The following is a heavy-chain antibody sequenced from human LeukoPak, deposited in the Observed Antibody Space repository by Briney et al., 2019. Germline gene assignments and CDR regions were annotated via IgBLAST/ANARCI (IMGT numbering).Heavy chain of an antibody. D-gene: IGHD2-2*02. Sequence: GGSLRLSCAASGFTFSSYDMHWVRQAPGKGLEGVAVISYDGSNKYYADSVKGRFAISRDNSKNTVYLQMNSLRVEDTAVYYCARANTPFADYWGQGTLVTVSS. CDR3: ARANTPFADY. CDR2: ISYDGSNK. J-gene: IGHJ4*02. V-gene: IGHV3-30*09. CDR1: GFTFSSYD.